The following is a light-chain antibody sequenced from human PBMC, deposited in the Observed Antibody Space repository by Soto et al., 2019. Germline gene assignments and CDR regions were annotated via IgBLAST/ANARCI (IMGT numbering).Light chain of an antibody. CDR2: WAS. J-gene: IGKJ2*01. CDR1: QTVLLSSNNKNY. V-gene: IGKV4-1*01. Sequence: DIVMTQSPDSLAVPLGERATINCKSSQTVLLSSNNKNYLGWYQQKPGQAPKLLIYWASTRESGVPDRFSGSGSGTDFTLTISSLQAEDVAVYYCQQYYSTPKTFGQGTKREIK. CDR3: QQYYSTPKT.